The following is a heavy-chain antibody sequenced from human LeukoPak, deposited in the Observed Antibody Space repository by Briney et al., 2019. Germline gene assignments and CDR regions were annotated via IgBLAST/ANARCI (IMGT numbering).Heavy chain of an antibody. Sequence: GGSLRLSSAASGFTFSSYAMNWVRQAPGKGLEWVSSISGSGDITNYADSVKGRFTISRDNTKNTLYLQMKSLRAEDTALYYCAKDRSYNGIGEGAADLWGQGTRVTVSS. J-gene: IGHJ3*01. CDR2: ISGSGDIT. CDR3: AKDRSYNGIGEGAADL. D-gene: IGHD1-1*01. CDR1: GFTFSSYA. V-gene: IGHV3-23*01.